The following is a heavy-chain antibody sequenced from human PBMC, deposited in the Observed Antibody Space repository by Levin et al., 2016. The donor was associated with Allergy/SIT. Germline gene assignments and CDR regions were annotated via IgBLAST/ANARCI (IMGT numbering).Heavy chain of an antibody. CDR2: IYSGGST. CDR3: ARDTYYYGMDV. Sequence: VRQAPGKGLEWVSVIYSGGSTDYADSVKGRFTISRDNSKNTLYLQMNSLRAEDTAVYYCARDTYYYGMDVWGQGTTVTVSS. V-gene: IGHV3-53*01. J-gene: IGHJ6*02.